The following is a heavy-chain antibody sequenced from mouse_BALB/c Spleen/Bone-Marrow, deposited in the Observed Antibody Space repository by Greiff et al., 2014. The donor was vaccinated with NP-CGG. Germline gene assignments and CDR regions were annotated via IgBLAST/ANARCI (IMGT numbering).Heavy chain of an antibody. V-gene: IGHV7-3*02. D-gene: IGHD2-5*01. CDR3: ARDTTSNIYWYLDV. J-gene: IGHJ1*01. CDR1: GFTFTDYY. CDR2: IRNKANGYTT. Sequence: EVKLVESGGGLVQPGGSLRLSCAISGFTFTDYYMSWVRQPPGKALEWLGFIRNKANGYTTEYSTSVKGRFTISRDNSQSILYLQMNTLRAEDSATYYCARDTTSNIYWYLDVWGAGTTVTVSS.